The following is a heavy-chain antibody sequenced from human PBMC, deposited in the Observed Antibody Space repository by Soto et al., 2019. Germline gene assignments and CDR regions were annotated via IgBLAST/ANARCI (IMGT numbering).Heavy chain of an antibody. Sequence: EVQVVESGGGLVQPGGSLRLSCAASGFTFSNYWMHWVRQAPGKGLEWVASIKEDGNEKSYVDSVKGRFTISRDNAKNSLFVQMNSLTTEDTAMYYCARGSAMFPGLDYWGQGTLVTVSS. D-gene: IGHD3-10*02. J-gene: IGHJ4*02. CDR2: IKEDGNEK. CDR3: ARGSAMFPGLDY. CDR1: GFTFSNYW. V-gene: IGHV3-7*01.